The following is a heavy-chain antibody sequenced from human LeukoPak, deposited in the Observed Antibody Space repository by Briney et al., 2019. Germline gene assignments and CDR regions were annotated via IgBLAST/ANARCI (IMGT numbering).Heavy chain of an antibody. CDR2: IKQAGSEK. CDR1: GFTFSSYW. D-gene: IGHD6-19*01. J-gene: IGHJ4*02. Sequence: GGALRLSCAASGFTFSSYWMTWGRQAPGKGLEWVANIKQAGSEKYYVDSAKARFTISRDNAKNSPYLQLTSLRAEDTAVYYCARDHFPVAGNLDFWGQGTLVTVSS. V-gene: IGHV3-7*01. CDR3: ARDHFPVAGNLDF.